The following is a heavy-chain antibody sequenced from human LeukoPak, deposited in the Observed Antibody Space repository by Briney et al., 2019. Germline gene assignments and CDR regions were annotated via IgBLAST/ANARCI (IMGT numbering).Heavy chain of an antibody. CDR1: VGTFSSYA. D-gene: IGHD2/OR15-2a*01. Sequence: SVTVSCKASVGTFSSYAISWVRQPPAQGLEWMGGIIPVFGTANYAQKFQGRVTITTDESTSTAYMELSSLRSEDTAVYYCASRTLSARPIRGDYWGQGTLVTVSS. CDR2: IIPVFGTA. V-gene: IGHV1-69*05. CDR3: ASRTLSARPIRGDY. J-gene: IGHJ4*02.